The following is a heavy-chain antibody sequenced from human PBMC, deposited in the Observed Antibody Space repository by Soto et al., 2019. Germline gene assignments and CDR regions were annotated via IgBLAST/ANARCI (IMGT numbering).Heavy chain of an antibody. CDR1: GFIVSSGP. D-gene: IGHD1-1*01. CDR2: LYNHGKT. V-gene: IGHV3-53*01. CDR3: ARLTEAERH. Sequence: EVQLVESGGGLTQPGGSLRLSCVFSGFIVSSGPMIWVRQAPGKGLEGVSILYNHGKTNYVDSVKGRFTTTRDNSKNTVYLQMNSLRVEDTAVYYCARLTEAERHWGQGALVTVSS. J-gene: IGHJ4*02.